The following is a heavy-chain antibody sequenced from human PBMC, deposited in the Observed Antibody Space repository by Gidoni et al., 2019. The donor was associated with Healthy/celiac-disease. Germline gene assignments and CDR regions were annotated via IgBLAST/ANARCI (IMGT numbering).Heavy chain of an antibody. CDR3: ARGFMYCGGDCLGY. Sequence: EVQLVESGGGLVQPGGSLRLSCAASGFPSSSYWLHWVRQAPGKGLVWVSRINSDGSSTSYADSVKGRFTISRDNAKNTLYLQMNSLRAEDTAVYYCARGFMYCGGDCLGYWGQGTLVTVSS. CDR1: GFPSSSYW. CDR2: INSDGSST. D-gene: IGHD2-21*02. J-gene: IGHJ4*02. V-gene: IGHV3-74*01.